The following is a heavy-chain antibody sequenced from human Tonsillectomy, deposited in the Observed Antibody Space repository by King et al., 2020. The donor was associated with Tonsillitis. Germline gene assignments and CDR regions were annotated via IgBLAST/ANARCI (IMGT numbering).Heavy chain of an antibody. J-gene: IGHJ3*02. Sequence: VQLVESGGGLVQPGGSLRLSCAASGFTFSNYWMHWVRQAPGKGLVWVSRIITDGSFINYADSVKGRFTISRDNAKNTLYLQMNSLRAEDTAVYYCAREQVAGAFDIWGQGTMVTVSS. V-gene: IGHV3-74*01. CDR1: GFTFSNYW. D-gene: IGHD6-19*01. CDR3: AREQVAGAFDI. CDR2: IITDGSFI.